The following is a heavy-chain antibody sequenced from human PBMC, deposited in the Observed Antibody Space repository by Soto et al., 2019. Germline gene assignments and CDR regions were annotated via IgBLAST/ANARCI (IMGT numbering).Heavy chain of an antibody. J-gene: IGHJ4*02. Sequence: GGSLRLSCPASGFTFSSYAMSWVRQAPGKGLEWVSGISGSGGGTYYADSVKGRFTISRDNSENTLYLQMNSLRVEDTAVYYCAKGFCSSSSFSRGYFDYWGQGTLVTVSS. CDR2: ISGSGGGT. D-gene: IGHD2-15*01. CDR3: AKGFCSSSSFSRGYFDY. CDR1: GFTFSSYA. V-gene: IGHV3-23*01.